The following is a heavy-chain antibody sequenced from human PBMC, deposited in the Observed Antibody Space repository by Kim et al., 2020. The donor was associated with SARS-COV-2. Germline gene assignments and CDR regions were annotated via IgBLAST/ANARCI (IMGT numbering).Heavy chain of an antibody. V-gene: IGHV1-18*04. CDR2: ISAYNGNT. D-gene: IGHD3-10*01. CDR1: GYTFTSYG. CDR3: ARAPGTMVRGVIITRLYYGMDV. Sequence: ASVKVSCKASGYTFTSYGISWVRQAPGQGLEWMGWISAYNGNTNYAQKLQGRVTMTTDTSTSTAYMELRSLRSDDTAVYYCARAPGTMVRGVIITRLYYGMDVWGQGTTVTVSS. J-gene: IGHJ6*02.